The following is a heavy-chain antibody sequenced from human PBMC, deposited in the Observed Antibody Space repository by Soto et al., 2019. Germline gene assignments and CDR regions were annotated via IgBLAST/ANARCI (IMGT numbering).Heavy chain of an antibody. D-gene: IGHD3-10*01. CDR1: GGSISSSSYY. J-gene: IGHJ4*02. CDR3: ARLALWFGEFTGYFDY. Sequence: SETLSLTCTVSGGSISSSSYYWGWIRQPPGKGLEWIGSIYYSGSTYYNPSLKSRVTISVDTSKNQFSLKLSSVTAADTAVYYCARLALWFGEFTGYFDYWGQGTLVTVSS. CDR2: IYYSGST. V-gene: IGHV4-39*01.